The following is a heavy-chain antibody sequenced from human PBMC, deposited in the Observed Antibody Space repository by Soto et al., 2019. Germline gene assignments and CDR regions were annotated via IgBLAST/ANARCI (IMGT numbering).Heavy chain of an antibody. D-gene: IGHD5-12*01. CDR3: XKXRLAXRTDPRLHP. V-gene: IGHV3-23*01. J-gene: IGHJ5*02. CDR2: ISASGDNT. CDR1: GFTFSSYA. Sequence: PGGSLGLSCAASGFTFSSYAMSWVRQAPGKGLEWVSSISASGDNTFYADSVKGRLTISRDNSKNTMYLQLNSLRAEDTAVYYXXKXRLAXRTDPRLHPWGQGTLVTVSS.